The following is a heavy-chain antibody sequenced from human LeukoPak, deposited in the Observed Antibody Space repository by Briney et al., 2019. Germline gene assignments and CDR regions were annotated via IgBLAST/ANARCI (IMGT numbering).Heavy chain of an antibody. D-gene: IGHD4-17*01. Sequence: GGSLRHSCAASGFTFSSYGMHCGRQAPGKGLEWVAVISYDGSYKYYADSVKGRFTISRDNSKNTLYLQMNSLRAEDTAVYCCAEVGDYGDYALDYWGQGTLVTVSS. J-gene: IGHJ4*02. CDR1: GFTFSSYG. V-gene: IGHV3-30*18. CDR3: AEVGDYGDYALDY. CDR2: ISYDGSYK.